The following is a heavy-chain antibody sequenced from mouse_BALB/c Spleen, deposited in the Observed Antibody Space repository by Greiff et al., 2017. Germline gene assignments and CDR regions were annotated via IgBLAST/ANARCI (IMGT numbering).Heavy chain of an antibody. CDR3: ATPVYGNYAWFAY. CDR1: GFTFSSYA. Sequence: EVKLMESGGGLVKPGGSLKLSCAASGFTFSSYAMSWVRQSPEKRLEWVAEISSGGSYTYYPDTVTGRFTISRDNAKNTLYLEMSSLRSEDTAMYYCATPVYGNYAWFAYWGQGTLVTVSA. J-gene: IGHJ3*01. CDR2: ISSGGSYT. D-gene: IGHD2-1*01. V-gene: IGHV5-9-4*01.